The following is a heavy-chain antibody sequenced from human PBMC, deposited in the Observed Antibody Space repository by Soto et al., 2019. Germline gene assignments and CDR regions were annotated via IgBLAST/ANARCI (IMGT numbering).Heavy chain of an antibody. D-gene: IGHD2-2*01. V-gene: IGHV3-21*01. CDR3: ARDIVVVPAANYYYYGMDV. CDR2: ISSGSSYI. J-gene: IGHJ6*02. CDR1: GFIFSSYS. Sequence: GGSLRLSCAASGFIFSSYSMNWVRQAPGKGLEWVSSISSGSSYIYYADSVKGRFTISRDNAKNSLYLQMNSLRAEDTAVYYCARDIVVVPAANYYYYGMDVWGQGTTVTVSS.